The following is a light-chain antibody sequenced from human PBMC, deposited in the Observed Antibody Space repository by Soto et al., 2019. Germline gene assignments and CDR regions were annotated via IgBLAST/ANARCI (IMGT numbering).Light chain of an antibody. J-gene: IGKJ2*01. CDR1: QSVSSN. Sequence: EIVMTQSPATLSVSPGERATLSCRASQSVSSNLAWYQQKPGQAPRLLIYGASTRATGIPARFSGSRSGTEFTLTISSLQPDDFATYYCQQYNSLYTFGQGTKLEIK. CDR3: QQYNSLYT. CDR2: GAS. V-gene: IGKV3-15*01.